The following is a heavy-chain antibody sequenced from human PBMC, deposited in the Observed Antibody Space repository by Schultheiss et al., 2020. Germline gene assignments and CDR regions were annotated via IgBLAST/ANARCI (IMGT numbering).Heavy chain of an antibody. CDR1: GGSISSSNW. D-gene: IGHD2-8*02. Sequence: SETLSLTCAVSGGSISSSNWWSWVRQPPGKGLEWIGEIYHSGSTNYNPSLKSRVTISVDKSKNQFSLKLSSVTAADTAVYYCARARAGGYCTGGVCSHNWFDPWGQGTLVTVSS. V-gene: IGHV4-4*02. CDR2: IYHSGST. CDR3: ARARAGGYCTGGVCSHNWFDP. J-gene: IGHJ5*02.